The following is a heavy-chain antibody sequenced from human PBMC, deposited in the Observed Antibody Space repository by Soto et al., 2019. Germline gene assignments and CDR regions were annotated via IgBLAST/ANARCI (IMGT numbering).Heavy chain of an antibody. Sequence: ASVKVSCKASGYTFTSYGMSWVRQAPGQGLEWMGWISAYNGNTNYAQKLKGRVNMTKDTSTSTAYMELRSLRSDDTSVYYCARDEILYISIDIVVVPAAIMREYYYGMDVWGQGTTVTVSS. D-gene: IGHD2-2*02. CDR2: ISAYNGNT. V-gene: IGHV1-18*01. CDR3: ARDEILYISIDIVVVPAAIMREYYYGMDV. CDR1: GYTFTSYG. J-gene: IGHJ6*02.